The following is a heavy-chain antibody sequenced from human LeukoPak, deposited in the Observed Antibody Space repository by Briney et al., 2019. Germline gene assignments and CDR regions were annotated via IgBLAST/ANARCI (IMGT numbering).Heavy chain of an antibody. CDR1: GLTFSTYG. Sequence: GGSLRLSCAASGLTFSTYGMSWVRQAPGKGLEWVSAVSGGSTTSYAEYVRGRFTISGDNSKNTLYLQMNSLRAGDTAVYYCAKEDSEGGPNWFDTWGQGALVTVSS. V-gene: IGHV3-23*01. D-gene: IGHD1-14*01. CDR2: VSGGSTT. J-gene: IGHJ5*02. CDR3: AKEDSEGGPNWFDT.